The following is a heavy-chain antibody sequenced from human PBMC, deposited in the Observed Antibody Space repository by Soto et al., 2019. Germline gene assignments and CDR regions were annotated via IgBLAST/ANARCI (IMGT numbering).Heavy chain of an antibody. CDR2: IYYSGST. CDR1: GGSISTGGYY. Sequence: QVQLQESGPGLVKPSQTLSLTCTVSGGSISTGGYYWTWIRQHPGKGLEWIGYIYYSGSTYYNPPLKSRVTISVDTSKNQFSLKLSSVTAADTAVYYGARGLSVTLFDNWGQGTLVTVSS. J-gene: IGHJ4*02. D-gene: IGHD4-17*01. V-gene: IGHV4-31*03. CDR3: ARGLSVTLFDN.